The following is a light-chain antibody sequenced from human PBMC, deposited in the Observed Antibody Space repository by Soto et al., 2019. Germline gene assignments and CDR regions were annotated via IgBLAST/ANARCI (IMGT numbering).Light chain of an antibody. V-gene: IGKV3-15*01. CDR1: QSVHSS. Sequence: EIVMTQSPATLSVSPGEGATLSCRASQSVHSSLASYQQKPGQPPRLLIYGASTRATGIPARFSGSGSGTEFTLTISSLQSEDLAFYYCQQYDKRNPLTFGGGTNLEI. CDR2: GAS. CDR3: QQYDKRNPLT. J-gene: IGKJ4*01.